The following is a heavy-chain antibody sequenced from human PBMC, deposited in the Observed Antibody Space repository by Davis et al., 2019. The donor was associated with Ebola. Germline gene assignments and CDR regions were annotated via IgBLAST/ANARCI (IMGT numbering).Heavy chain of an antibody. CDR3: AKDPRRSGYYYYYYMDV. CDR2: IRYDGGNK. Sequence: GESLKISCAASGFTFSSYGMHWVRQAPGKGLEWVAFIRYDGGNKYYADSVKGRFTISRDNSKNTLYLQMNSLRAEDTAVYYCAKDPRRSGYYYYYYMDVWGKGTTVTVSS. J-gene: IGHJ6*03. D-gene: IGHD3-3*01. CDR1: GFTFSSYG. V-gene: IGHV3-30*02.